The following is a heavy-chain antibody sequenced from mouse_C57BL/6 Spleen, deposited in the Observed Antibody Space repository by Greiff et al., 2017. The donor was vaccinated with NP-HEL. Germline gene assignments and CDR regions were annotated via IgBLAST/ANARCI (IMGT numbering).Heavy chain of an antibody. CDR1: GYAFTNYL. CDR2: INPGSGGT. D-gene: IGHD2-4*01. Sequence: QVQLQQSGAELVRPGTSVKVSCKASGYAFTNYLIEWVKQRPGQGLEWIGVINPGSGGTNYNETFKGKATLTADNSSSTAYMQLSSLTSEDSAVYFCARRGDYLYYAMDYWGQGTSVTVSS. J-gene: IGHJ4*01. V-gene: IGHV1-54*01. CDR3: ARRGDYLYYAMDY.